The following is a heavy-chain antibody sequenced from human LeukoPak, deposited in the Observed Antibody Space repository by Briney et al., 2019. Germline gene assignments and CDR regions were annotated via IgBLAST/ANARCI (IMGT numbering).Heavy chain of an antibody. Sequence: ASVKVSCKASGGTFSSYAISWVRQAPGQGLEWMGGIIPIFGTANYTQKFQGRVTITADESTSTAYMELSSLRSEDTAVYYRATGIAAQSSDYWGQGTLVTVSS. CDR3: ATGIAAQSSDY. CDR2: IIPIFGTA. D-gene: IGHD6-13*01. J-gene: IGHJ4*02. V-gene: IGHV1-69*01. CDR1: GGTFSSYA.